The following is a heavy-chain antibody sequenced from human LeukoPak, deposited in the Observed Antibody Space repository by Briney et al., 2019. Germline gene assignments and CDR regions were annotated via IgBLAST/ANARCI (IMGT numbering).Heavy chain of an antibody. CDR3: AELGITMIGGV. V-gene: IGHV3-33*03. J-gene: IGHJ6*04. CDR2: IWYDGSKK. Sequence: GGSLRLSCAASGFTFSSYGMHWVRQAPGKGLEWVAFIWYDGSKKDYADSVKGRFTISRDNAKNSLYLQMNSLRAEDTAVYYCAELGITMIGGVWGKGTTVTISS. CDR1: GFTFSSYG. D-gene: IGHD3-10*02.